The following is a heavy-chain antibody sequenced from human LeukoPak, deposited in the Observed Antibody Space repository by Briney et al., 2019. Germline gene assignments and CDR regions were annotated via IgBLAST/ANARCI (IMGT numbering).Heavy chain of an antibody. CDR3: AKTRRWEIAAAGTFDY. J-gene: IGHJ4*02. CDR1: GFTFSSYA. V-gene: IGHV3-23*01. CDR2: IGSGGGT. D-gene: IGHD6-13*01. Sequence: PGGSLRLSCAASGFTFSSYAMSWVRQAPGKGLEWVSAIGSGGGTYYADSVKGRFTISRDNYKNTLYLQMNSLRAEDTAVYYCAKTRRWEIAAAGTFDYWGQGTLVTVSS.